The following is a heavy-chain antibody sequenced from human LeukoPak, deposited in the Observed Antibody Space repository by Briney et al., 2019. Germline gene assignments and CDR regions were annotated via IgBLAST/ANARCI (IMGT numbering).Heavy chain of an antibody. CDR2: IKSDGFSL. CDR1: GFAFSSYW. V-gene: IGHV3-74*01. CDR3: AKDQAAARPYY. D-gene: IGHD6-6*01. Sequence: GGSLRLSCAASGFAFSSYWMHWVRQAPGKGLVWVSRIKSDGFSLSYADSVKGRFTISRDNAKNTLYLQMNSLRAEDTAVYYCAKDQAAARPYYWGQGTLVTVSS. J-gene: IGHJ4*02.